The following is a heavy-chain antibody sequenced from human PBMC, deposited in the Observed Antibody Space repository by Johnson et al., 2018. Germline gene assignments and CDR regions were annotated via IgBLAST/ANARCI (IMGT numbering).Heavy chain of an antibody. CDR2: ILYDGSNT. CDR3: AQDPVWVAVVPTAEYFQH. Sequence: QVQLVQSGGGVVQPGRSLRLSCAASGFTFRNYGMHWVRQAPGKGLEWVALILYDGSNTDYTDSVNGRFTISRDNSEHTLYLQMNTLRADDTGVYYCAQDPVWVAVVPTAEYFQHWGRGTLVTVSS. CDR1: GFTFRNYG. J-gene: IGHJ1*01. D-gene: IGHD2-2*01. V-gene: IGHV3-30*18.